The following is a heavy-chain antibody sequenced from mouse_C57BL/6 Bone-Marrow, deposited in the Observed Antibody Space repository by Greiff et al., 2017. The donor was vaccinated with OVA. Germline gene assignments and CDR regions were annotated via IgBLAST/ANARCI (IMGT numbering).Heavy chain of an antibody. Sequence: VQLKESGAELVRPGASVKLSCTASGFNIKDDYMHWVKQRPEQGLEWIGWIDPENGDTEYASKFQGKATITADTSSNTAYMQLSSLTSEDSAVYYCARYEVEDYWGQGTTLTVSS. CDR2: IDPENGDT. D-gene: IGHD2-12*01. J-gene: IGHJ2*01. CDR1: GFNIKDDY. CDR3: ARYEVEDY. V-gene: IGHV14-4*01.